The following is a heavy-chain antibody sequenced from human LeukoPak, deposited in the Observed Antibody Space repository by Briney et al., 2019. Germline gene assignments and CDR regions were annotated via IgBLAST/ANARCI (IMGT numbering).Heavy chain of an antibody. CDR2: ISGSGGST. J-gene: IGHJ4*02. CDR3: AKDFVFYASSIAALHGY. CDR1: GFTFSSYA. V-gene: IGHV3-23*01. Sequence: PGGSLRLSCAASGFTFSSYAMSWVRQAPGKGLEWVSAISGSGGSTYYADSVKGRFTISRDNSKNTLYLQMNSLRAEDTAVYYCAKDFVFYASSIAALHGYWGQGTLVTVSS. D-gene: IGHD6-6*01.